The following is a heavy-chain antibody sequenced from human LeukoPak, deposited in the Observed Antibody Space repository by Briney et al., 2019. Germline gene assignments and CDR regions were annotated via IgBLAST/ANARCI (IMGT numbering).Heavy chain of an antibody. CDR1: GGSFSGYY. Sequence: PSETLSLTCAVYGGSFSGYYWSWIRQPPGKGLEWIGEINHSGSTNYNPSLKSRVTISVDTSKNQFSLKLTSVTAADTAVYYCARGKWDCSSTSCNNWFDPWGQGTLVTVSS. D-gene: IGHD2-2*01. J-gene: IGHJ5*02. CDR3: ARGKWDCSSTSCNNWFDP. CDR2: INHSGST. V-gene: IGHV4-34*01.